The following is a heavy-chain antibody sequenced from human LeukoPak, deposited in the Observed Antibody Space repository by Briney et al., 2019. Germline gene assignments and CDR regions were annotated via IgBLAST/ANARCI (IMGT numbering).Heavy chain of an antibody. CDR1: GFTFSSFW. CDR2: ISSSSSYI. CDR3: ARDLESSGWPDY. D-gene: IGHD6-19*01. V-gene: IGHV3-21*01. J-gene: IGHJ4*02. Sequence: GGSLRLSCAASGFTFSSFWMGWVRQAPGKGLEWVSSISSSSSYIYYADSVKGRFTISRDNAKNSLYLQMNSLRAEDTAVYYCARDLESSGWPDYWGQGTLVTVSS.